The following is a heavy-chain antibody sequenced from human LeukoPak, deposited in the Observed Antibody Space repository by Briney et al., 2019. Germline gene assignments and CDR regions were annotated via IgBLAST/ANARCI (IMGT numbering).Heavy chain of an antibody. CDR2: FDPEDGET. CDR1: GYTLTELS. V-gene: IGHV1-24*01. J-gene: IGHJ4*02. CDR3: ARGYDFWSGSPKKPDFDY. Sequence: ASVKVSCKVSGYTLTELSMHWVRQAPGKGLEWMGGFDPEDGETIYAQKFQGRVTMTRDTSISTAYMELSRLRSDDTAVYYCARGYDFWSGSPKKPDFDYWGQGTLVTVSS. D-gene: IGHD3-3*01.